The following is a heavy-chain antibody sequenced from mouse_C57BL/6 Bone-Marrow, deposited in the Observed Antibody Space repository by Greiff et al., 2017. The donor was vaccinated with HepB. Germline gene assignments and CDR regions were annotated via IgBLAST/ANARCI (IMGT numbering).Heavy chain of an antibody. CDR2: IYPRSGNT. CDR1: GYTFTSYG. J-gene: IGHJ3*01. V-gene: IGHV1-81*01. Sequence: VQLKESGAELARPGASVKLSCKASGYTFTSYGISWVKQRTGQGLEWIGEIYPRSGNTYYNEKFKGKATLTADKSSSTAYMELRSLTSEDSAVYFCARPGGSWFAYWGQGTLVTVSA. CDR3: ARPGGSWFAY.